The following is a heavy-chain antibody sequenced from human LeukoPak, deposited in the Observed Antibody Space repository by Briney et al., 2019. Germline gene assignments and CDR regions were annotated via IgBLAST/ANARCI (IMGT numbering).Heavy chain of an antibody. D-gene: IGHD4-17*01. CDR3: ARTVTVTSFRFDY. J-gene: IGHJ4*02. Sequence: PSETLSLTCTVSGYSISSGYYWGWIRQPPGKGLEWIGNIHHSGSTYYNPSPKSRVTISVDTSKNHFSLKLSSVTAADTAVYYCARTVTVTSFRFDYWGQGTLVTVSS. V-gene: IGHV4-38-2*02. CDR2: IHHSGST. CDR1: GYSISSGYY.